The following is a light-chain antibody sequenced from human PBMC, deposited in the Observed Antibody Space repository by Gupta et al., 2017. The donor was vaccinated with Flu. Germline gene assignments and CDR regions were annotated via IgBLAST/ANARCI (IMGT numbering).Light chain of an antibody. V-gene: IGKV1-39*01. CDR3: QQSDSSPPYT. Sequence: DIQMTQSPSSLSASVGDRVTITCRASQSISSYLNWYQQKPGKAPKLLIYAASSWQSGVPSRFSGSGSGTDLTLTISSRQQEDFAAYYCQQSDSSPPYTFGQGTKLEIK. J-gene: IGKJ2*01. CDR2: AAS. CDR1: QSISSY.